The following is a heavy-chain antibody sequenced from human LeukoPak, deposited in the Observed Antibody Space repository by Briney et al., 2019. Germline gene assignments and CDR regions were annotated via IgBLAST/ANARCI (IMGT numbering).Heavy chain of an antibody. CDR1: GFTFDDYG. J-gene: IGHJ4*02. CDR2: INWNGGST. CDR3: ATDYSGSSHPRVYFDY. Sequence: GGSLRLSCAASGFTFDDYGMSWVRQAPGKGLEWVSGINWNGGSTGYADSVKGRFTISRDNAKNSLYLQMNSLKAEDTGVYYCATDYSGSSHPRVYFDYWGQGTLVTVSS. V-gene: IGHV3-20*04. D-gene: IGHD1-26*01.